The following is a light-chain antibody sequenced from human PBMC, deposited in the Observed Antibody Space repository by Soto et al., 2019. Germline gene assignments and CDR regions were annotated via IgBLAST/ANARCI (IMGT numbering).Light chain of an antibody. V-gene: IGLV2-14*01. CDR3: SSYTTSSTL. J-gene: IGLJ1*01. CDR1: SSDAGGYNY. CDR2: DVS. Sequence: QSVLTQPASVSGSPGQAATISCTGSSSDAGGYNYVSWYQQHPGKAPKLMVYDVSTRPSGVSNRFSGSKSGNTASLTISGLQAEDEADYYCSSYTTSSTLFGTGTQLTVL.